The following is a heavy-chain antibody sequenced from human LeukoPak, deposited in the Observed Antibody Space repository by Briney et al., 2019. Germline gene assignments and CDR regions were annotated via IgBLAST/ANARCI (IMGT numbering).Heavy chain of an antibody. Sequence: GESLKISCKGSGYSFTSYWIGWVRQMPGKGLEWMGIIYPGDSDTRYSPSFQGQATISADKSISTAYLQWSSLKASDTAMYYCAREVPRLGDSSGYCDYWGQGTLVTVSS. CDR3: AREVPRLGDSSGYCDY. D-gene: IGHD3-22*01. CDR2: IYPGDSDT. V-gene: IGHV5-51*01. CDR1: GYSFTSYW. J-gene: IGHJ4*02.